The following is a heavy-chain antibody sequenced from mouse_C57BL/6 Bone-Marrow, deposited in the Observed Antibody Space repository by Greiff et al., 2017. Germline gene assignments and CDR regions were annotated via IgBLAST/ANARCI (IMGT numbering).Heavy chain of an antibody. Sequence: VMLVESGPGLVAPSQSLSITCTVSGFSLTSYGVDWVRQSPGKGLEWLGVIWGVGSTNYNSALKSRLSISKDNSKSQVFLKMNSLQTDDTAMYYGARRGGTEGLYFDYWGQGTTLTVSS. CDR1: GFSLTSYG. CDR3: ARRGGTEGLYFDY. V-gene: IGHV2-6*01. D-gene: IGHD4-1*01. J-gene: IGHJ2*01. CDR2: IWGVGST.